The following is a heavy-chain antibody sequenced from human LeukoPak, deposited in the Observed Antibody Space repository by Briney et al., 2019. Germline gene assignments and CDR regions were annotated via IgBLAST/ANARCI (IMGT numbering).Heavy chain of an antibody. J-gene: IGHJ3*02. CDR2: ISGSGGST. V-gene: IGHV3-23*01. Sequence: GGSLRLSCAASGFTFSSYSMNWVRQAPGKGLEWVSAISGSGGSTYYADSVKGRFTISRDNSKNTLYLQMNSLRAEDTAVYYCAKASEVGATKDAFDIWGQGTMVTVSS. CDR1: GFTFSSYS. CDR3: AKASEVGATKDAFDI. D-gene: IGHD1-26*01.